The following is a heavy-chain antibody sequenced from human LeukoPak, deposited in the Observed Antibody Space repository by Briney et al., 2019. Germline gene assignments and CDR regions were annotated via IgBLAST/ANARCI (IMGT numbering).Heavy chain of an antibody. V-gene: IGHV3-21*01. CDR2: ITTTSSQI. D-gene: IGHD2-21*02. CDR3: ARERVTPTAFDV. J-gene: IGHJ3*01. CDR1: GFTFSSYP. Sequence: PGGYLRLSCAASGFTFSSYPMSWVRQAPGKGLEWVSYITTTSSQIYYGDSVKGRFTISRDNAKKSLYLQMNSLRAEDTAVYYCARERVTPTAFDVWGQGTMDSVSS.